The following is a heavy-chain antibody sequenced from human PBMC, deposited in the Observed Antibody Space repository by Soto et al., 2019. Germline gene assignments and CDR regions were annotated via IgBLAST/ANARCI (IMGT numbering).Heavy chain of an antibody. J-gene: IGHJ5*02. V-gene: IGHV1-8*01. Sequence: GASVKVSCKASGYTFTSYDINWVRQATGQGLERMGWMNPNSGNTGYAQKFQGRVTMTRNTSISTAYMELSSLRSEDTAVYYCARVGQYYDFWSGYHNWFDPWGQGTLVTVS. CDR3: ARVGQYYDFWSGYHNWFDP. CDR2: MNPNSGNT. CDR1: GYTFTSYD. D-gene: IGHD3-3*01.